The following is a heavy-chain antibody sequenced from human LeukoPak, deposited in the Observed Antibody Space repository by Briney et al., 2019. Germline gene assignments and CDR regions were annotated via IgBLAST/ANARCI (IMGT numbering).Heavy chain of an antibody. Sequence: ASVKVSCKASGYTFTGYYIHWVRQAPGQGLEWMGWINPHSGGTNYAQKFQGGVTMTRDTSITTAYMELSRLRSDDTAVYYCARDLYYDSSGSEYFQHWGQGTLVTVSS. V-gene: IGHV1-2*02. CDR1: GYTFTGYY. J-gene: IGHJ1*01. D-gene: IGHD3-22*01. CDR3: ARDLYYDSSGSEYFQH. CDR2: INPHSGGT.